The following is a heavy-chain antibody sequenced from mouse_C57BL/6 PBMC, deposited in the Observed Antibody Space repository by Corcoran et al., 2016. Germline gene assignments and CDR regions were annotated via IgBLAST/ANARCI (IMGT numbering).Heavy chain of an antibody. CDR2: ITPNNGET. CDR1: GYTFTAYN. V-gene: IGHV1-18*01. D-gene: IGHD2-4*01. J-gene: IGHJ3*01. Sequence: PGASVKIPCQASGYTFTAYNMDWVKQSHGKSLAWIGDITPNNGETLYNQKFKGKATLTGDKSSSTAYMELRSLTSADTAVYYCARSLYYDYDDGYWGQGTLVTVSA. CDR3: ARSLYYDYDDGY.